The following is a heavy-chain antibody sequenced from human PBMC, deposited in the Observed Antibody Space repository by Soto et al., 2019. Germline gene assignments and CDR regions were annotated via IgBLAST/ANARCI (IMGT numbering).Heavy chain of an antibody. J-gene: IGHJ5*02. CDR1: GFSFSKFW. V-gene: IGHV3-7*03. CDR2: IKQDGSQK. D-gene: IGHD2-2*02. Sequence: PGVSLRLSCAASGFSFSKFWMSWVRQAPGKGLEWVANIKQDGSQKYYVDSVKGRFTISRDNAKNSLYLQMNSLTADDTAVYYCARVLLYSASGRGWFVPWSQGT. CDR3: ARVLLYSASGRGWFVP.